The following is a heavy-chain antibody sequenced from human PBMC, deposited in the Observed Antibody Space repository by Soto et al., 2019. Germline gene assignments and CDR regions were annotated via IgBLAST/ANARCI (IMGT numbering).Heavy chain of an antibody. CDR3: ATVATANYDWLDP. V-gene: IGHV3-74*01. D-gene: IGHD1-7*01. CDR2: INSDGSRT. J-gene: IGHJ5*02. Sequence: EVQLVESGGGLCQPGGSLRLSCAPSGFTFSTTYMHWVRHPPGKGLVCVSRINSDGSRTNYADSVKGRFTTFRDNAKNTLYLQLNRLTAEDTAVYYCATVATANYDWLDPLGQGTLVTVSS. CDR1: GFTFSTTY.